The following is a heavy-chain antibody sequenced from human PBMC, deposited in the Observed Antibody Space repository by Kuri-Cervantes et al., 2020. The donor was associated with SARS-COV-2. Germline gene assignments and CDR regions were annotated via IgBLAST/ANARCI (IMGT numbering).Heavy chain of an antibody. Sequence: ASVKVSCKASGYTFTGYYMHWVRQAPGQGLEWMGWINTANGNTKYSQKLQGRLTMTRATSASTGYMELSSLRPEDTAVYYCASGIMTTVAPWYVGDGMDDWGQGTKVTVSS. CDR2: INTANGNT. J-gene: IGHJ6*02. CDR1: GYTFTGYY. CDR3: ASGIMTTVAPWYVGDGMDD. V-gene: IGHV1-3*04. D-gene: IGHD4-23*01.